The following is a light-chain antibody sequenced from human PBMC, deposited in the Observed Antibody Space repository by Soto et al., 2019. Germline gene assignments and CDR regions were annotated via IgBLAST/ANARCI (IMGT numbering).Light chain of an antibody. CDR1: SSDVGGYNY. CDR2: EVS. CDR3: SSYASSSTLV. J-gene: IGLJ1*01. Sequence: QSALTQPASVSGSPGQSITISCTGTSSDVGGYNYVSWYRHHPGKAPTLMIYEVSHRPSGVSNRFSGSRSGNTASLTIAGLQAEDEADYYCSSYASSSTLVFGTGTKLTVL. V-gene: IGLV2-14*01.